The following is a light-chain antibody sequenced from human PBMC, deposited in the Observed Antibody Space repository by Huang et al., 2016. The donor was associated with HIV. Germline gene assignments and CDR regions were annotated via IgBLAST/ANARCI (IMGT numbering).Light chain of an antibody. CDR3: HHYDDLPPFT. J-gene: IGKJ3*01. CDR1: QDINNY. V-gene: IGKV1-33*01. CDR2: DAS. Sequence: DIQMTQSPSSLSAFLGDSVTITCQASQDINNYCNWYPQKPGKAPQLRIYDASTLERGIPSRFSGSGAGTEFTLTITSLQPEAFATYYCHHYDDLPPFTFGPGTRVDLK.